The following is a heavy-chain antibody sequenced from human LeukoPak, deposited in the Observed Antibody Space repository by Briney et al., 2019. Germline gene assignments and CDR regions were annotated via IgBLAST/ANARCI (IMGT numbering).Heavy chain of an antibody. D-gene: IGHD4-17*01. V-gene: IGHV1-69*01. CDR2: IIPIFGTA. CDR3: ARAPYDYGDYVTSEP. J-gene: IGHJ5*02. Sequence: ASVKVSSKASGGTFSSYAISWVRQAPGQGLEWMGGIIPIFGTAKYAQKFQGRVTITADESTSTAYMELSSLRSEDTAVYYCARAPYDYGDYVTSEPWGQGTLVTVSS. CDR1: GGTFSSYA.